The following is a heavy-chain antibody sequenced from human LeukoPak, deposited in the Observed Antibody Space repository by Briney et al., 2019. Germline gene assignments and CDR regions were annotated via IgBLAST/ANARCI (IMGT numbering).Heavy chain of an antibody. J-gene: IGHJ4*02. CDR1: GFTVSTNY. D-gene: IGHD3-10*01. CDR2: FYSGGNT. V-gene: IGHV3-53*01. CDR3: ATKAAPSRANPFDY. Sequence: GGSLRLSCVVSGFTVSTNYMSWVRQAPGKGLEWVSVFYSGGNTYYADSVKGRFTISRDTSKNTLYLQMDSLRAEDTAVYYCATKAAPSRANPFDYWGQGTLVTVSS.